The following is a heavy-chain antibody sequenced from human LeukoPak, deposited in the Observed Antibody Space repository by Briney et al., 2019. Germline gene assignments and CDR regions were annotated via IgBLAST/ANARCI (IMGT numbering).Heavy chain of an antibody. CDR3: AKFNDILTGHFDY. CDR2: IYSGGST. Sequence: GGSLRLSCAASGFTVSSNYMSWVRQAPGKGLEWVSVIYSGGSTYYADSVKGRFTISRDNSKNTLYLQMNSLRAEDTAVYFCAKFNDILTGHFDYWGQGTLVTISS. V-gene: IGHV3-66*01. J-gene: IGHJ4*02. CDR1: GFTVSSNY. D-gene: IGHD3-9*01.